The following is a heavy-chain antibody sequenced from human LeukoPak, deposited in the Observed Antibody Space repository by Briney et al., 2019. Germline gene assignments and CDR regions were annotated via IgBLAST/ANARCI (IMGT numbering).Heavy chain of an antibody. D-gene: IGHD3-10*01. J-gene: IGHJ6*02. CDR1: GFTFNNYA. V-gene: IGHV3-23*01. CDR3: AKAVGSGFGHHYFGMDV. Sequence: GGSLRLSCAASGFTFNNYAMTWVRQAPGRGLEWVSAISGSGGSTYYADSVKGRFTISRDNSKNTLYLQMNSLRAEDTAIYYCAKAVGSGFGHHYFGMDVWGQGTTVTVSS. CDR2: ISGSGGST.